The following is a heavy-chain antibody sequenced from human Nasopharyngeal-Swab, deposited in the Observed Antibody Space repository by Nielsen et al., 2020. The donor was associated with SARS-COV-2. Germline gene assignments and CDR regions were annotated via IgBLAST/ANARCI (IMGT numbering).Heavy chain of an antibody. V-gene: IGHV3-53*01. CDR2: IHTSGAT. J-gene: IGHJ6*02. Sequence: GGSLRLSCAASAFSVSNNYMNWVRQAPGKGLEWVSVIHTSGATNYADSVKGRITISRDNSKNMVYLQMNSLRVEDTAVYYCARAPRMDVWGQGTTVTVSS. CDR3: ARAPRMDV. CDR1: AFSVSNNY.